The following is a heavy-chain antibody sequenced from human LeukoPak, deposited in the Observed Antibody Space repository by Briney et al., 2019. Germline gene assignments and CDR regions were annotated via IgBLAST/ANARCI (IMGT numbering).Heavy chain of an antibody. D-gene: IGHD6-13*01. CDR3: ARGGGYSSPSYDY. V-gene: IGHV3-53*01. CDR2: IYSDGST. CDR1: GLTVSSNY. Sequence: GGSLRLSCAASGLTVSSNYVTWVRQVPGKGLEWVSVIYSDGSTYYADSVKGRFTISRDNSKNTLYLQMNSLRAEDTAVYYCARGGGYSSPSYDYWGQGTLVTVSS. J-gene: IGHJ4*02.